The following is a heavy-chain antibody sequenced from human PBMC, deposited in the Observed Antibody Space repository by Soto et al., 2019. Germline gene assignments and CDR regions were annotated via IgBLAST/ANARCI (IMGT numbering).Heavy chain of an antibody. CDR1: GFTFSSYG. J-gene: IGHJ6*02. V-gene: IGHV3-30*18. D-gene: IGHD6-13*01. CDR2: ISYDGSNK. CDR3: AKDRGSGSWENYGMDV. Sequence: GGSLRLSCAASGFTFSSYGMHWVRQAPGKGLEWVAVISYDGSNKYYADSVKGRFTISRDNSKNTLYLQMNSLRAEDTAVYYCAKDRGSGSWENYGMDVWGQGTTVTVSS.